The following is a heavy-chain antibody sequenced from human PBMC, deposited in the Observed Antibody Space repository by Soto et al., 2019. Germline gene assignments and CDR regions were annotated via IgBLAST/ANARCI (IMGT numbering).Heavy chain of an antibody. Sequence: PGESLKISCKGSGYSFTSYWISWVRQMPGKGLEWMGRIDPSDSYTNYSPSFQGHVTISADKSISTAYLQWSSLKASDTAMYYCARGGPRLMVYASWFDPWGQGTLVTVSS. J-gene: IGHJ5*02. D-gene: IGHD2-8*01. CDR2: IDPSDSYT. CDR1: GYSFTSYW. CDR3: ARGGPRLMVYASWFDP. V-gene: IGHV5-10-1*01.